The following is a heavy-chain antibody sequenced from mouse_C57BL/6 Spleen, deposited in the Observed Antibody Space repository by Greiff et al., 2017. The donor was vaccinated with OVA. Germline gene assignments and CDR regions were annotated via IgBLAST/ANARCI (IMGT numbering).Heavy chain of an antibody. CDR1: GYTFTSYW. D-gene: IGHD2-10*02. V-gene: IGHV1-53*01. Sequence: QVQLKQPGTELVKPGASVKLSCKASGYTFTSYWMHWVKQRPGQGLEWIGNINPSNGGTNYNEKFKSNATLTVDKSSSTAYMQLSSLTSEDSAVYYCAPYGNYEAMDYWGQGTSVTVSS. CDR3: APYGNYEAMDY. J-gene: IGHJ4*01. CDR2: INPSNGGT.